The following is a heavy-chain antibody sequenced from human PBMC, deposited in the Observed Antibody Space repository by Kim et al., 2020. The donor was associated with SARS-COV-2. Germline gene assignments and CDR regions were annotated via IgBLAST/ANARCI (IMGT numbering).Heavy chain of an antibody. V-gene: IGHV3-23*01. D-gene: IGHD3-10*01. Sequence: VEGRFTISRDNSKNTLYLQMNSLRAEDTAVYYCAKAPCRYGSGIKCLLDYWGQGTLVTVSS. J-gene: IGHJ4*02. CDR3: AKAPCRYGSGIKCLLDY.